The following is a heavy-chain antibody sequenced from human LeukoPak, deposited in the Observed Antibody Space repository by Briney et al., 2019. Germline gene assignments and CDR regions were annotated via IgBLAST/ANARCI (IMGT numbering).Heavy chain of an antibody. V-gene: IGHV3-21*04. CDR1: GFTFSSYS. D-gene: IGHD1-26*01. Sequence: GGSLRLSCAASGFTFSSYSMNWVRQAPGKGLEWVSSISSSSSYIYYADSVKGRFTISRDNAKNSLYLQMNSLRAEDTAVYYCAKVRAGATPYYFDYWGQGTLVTVSS. J-gene: IGHJ4*02. CDR3: AKVRAGATPYYFDY. CDR2: ISSSSSYI.